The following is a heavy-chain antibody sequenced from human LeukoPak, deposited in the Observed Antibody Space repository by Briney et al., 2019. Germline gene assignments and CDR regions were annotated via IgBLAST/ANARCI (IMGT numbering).Heavy chain of an antibody. J-gene: IGHJ4*02. Sequence: GGSLRLSCAGSGLIFSNNWMSWVRQAPGKGLEWVANIKGDGSETYYVDSVKGRFTISRDNTRNSLYLQMNSLRADDTATYYCTRDDFSGSYCDWGQGTPVTVSS. CDR2: IKGDGSET. V-gene: IGHV3-7*01. CDR3: TRDDFSGSYCD. D-gene: IGHD1-26*01. CDR1: GLIFSNNW.